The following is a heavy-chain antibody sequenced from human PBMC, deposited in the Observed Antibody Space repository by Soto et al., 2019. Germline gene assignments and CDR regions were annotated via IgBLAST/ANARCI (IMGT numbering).Heavy chain of an antibody. V-gene: IGHV3-20*04. Sequence: EVQLVESGGAVVRPGGSLRLSCVASGFSFDDYGMSWVRQAPGKGLEWVSCINWSGESIGYGDSVKGRFIISRDKAKNSLYLDMSSLRAEDTALYYGGRWRTRGSWDPPVFWGQGTRVTVSA. CDR3: GRWRTRGSWDPPVF. CDR2: INWSGESI. J-gene: IGHJ4*02. CDR1: GFSFDDYG. D-gene: IGHD1-26*01.